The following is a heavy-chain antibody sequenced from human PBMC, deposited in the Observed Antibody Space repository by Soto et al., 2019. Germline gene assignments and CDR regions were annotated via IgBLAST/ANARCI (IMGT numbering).Heavy chain of an antibody. Sequence: QVQLVQSGAEVKKPGASVKVSCKASGYTFTSYDVNWVRQATGQGLEWMGWMNPNSGNTVYAQKFQGRVTMTRNTSIITAYMELSGLRSEDTAVYYCARELTMIVDNWGQGTLVAVSS. V-gene: IGHV1-8*01. CDR1: GYTFTSYD. D-gene: IGHD3-22*01. J-gene: IGHJ4*02. CDR2: MNPNSGNT. CDR3: ARELTMIVDN.